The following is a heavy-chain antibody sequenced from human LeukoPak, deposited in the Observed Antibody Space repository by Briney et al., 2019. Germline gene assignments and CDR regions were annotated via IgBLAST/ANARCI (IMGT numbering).Heavy chain of an antibody. CDR2: TYYRSTWYY. V-gene: IGHV6-1*01. Sequence: SSQTLSLTWAISGDSVSSTAAWNWIRQSPSRGLEWLGRTYYRSTWYYDYAISVKGRITINPDTSKNQFSLQLNSVTPEDTAVYYCARDRNFLDYWGQGTLVTVSS. D-gene: IGHD1-14*01. CDR3: ARDRNFLDY. CDR1: GDSVSSTAA. J-gene: IGHJ4*02.